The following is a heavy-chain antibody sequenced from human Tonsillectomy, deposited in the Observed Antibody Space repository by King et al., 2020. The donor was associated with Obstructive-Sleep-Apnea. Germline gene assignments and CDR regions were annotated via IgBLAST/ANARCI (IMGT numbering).Heavy chain of an antibody. D-gene: IGHD6-19*01. V-gene: IGHV3-7*03. CDR2: IKQDGIER. CDR1: GFSFSSYW. Sequence: QLVQSGGGLVQPGGSLRLSCAASGFSFSSYWMSWVRQAPGKWLEWVANIKQDGIERNYVDFVKGRFTISRDNPKKSLYLQMNSLRAEDTAVYYCERLSGYSSGWYPGYFDLWGRGTLVTVSS. J-gene: IGHJ2*01. CDR3: ERLSGYSSGWYPGYFDL.